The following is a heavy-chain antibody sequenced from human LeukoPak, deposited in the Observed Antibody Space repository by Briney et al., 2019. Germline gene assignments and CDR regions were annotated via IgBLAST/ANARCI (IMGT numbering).Heavy chain of an antibody. CDR2: IYAGDSDT. J-gene: IGHJ4*02. D-gene: IGHD6-19*01. Sequence: ESLKISCKGSGYSFTTYWIGWVRQMPGKGLEWMGIIYAGDSDTRYSPSFQGQVTISADKSISTAYLQWSSLKASDTAMYYCARLKYSSGWYRPFDYWGQGTLVTVSS. V-gene: IGHV5-51*01. CDR1: GYSFTTYW. CDR3: ARLKYSSGWYRPFDY.